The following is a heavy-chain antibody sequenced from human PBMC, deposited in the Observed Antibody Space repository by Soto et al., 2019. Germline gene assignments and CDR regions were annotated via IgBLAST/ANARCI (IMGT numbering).Heavy chain of an antibody. D-gene: IGHD4-17*01. CDR2: ITGSGGST. CDR3: AKDRYGDYGGRDY. CDR1: GFTFSTYA. V-gene: IGHV3-23*01. J-gene: IGHJ4*02. Sequence: EVHLLESGGGLVQPGGSLRLSCAASGFTFSTYAMIWVRQAPGKGLEWVSVITGSGGSTYYADSVKGRFTISRDTSKNTLFLQRNSLRAEDTAVYYCAKDRYGDYGGRDYWGQGTMVTVSS.